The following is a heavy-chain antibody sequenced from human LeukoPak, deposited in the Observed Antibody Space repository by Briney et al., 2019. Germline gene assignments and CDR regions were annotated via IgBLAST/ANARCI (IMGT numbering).Heavy chain of an antibody. D-gene: IGHD2-21*01. CDR1: GGTFSSYA. CDR3: AWSPLVGGTENCYH. V-gene: IGHV1-69*05. CDR2: IVPIFGTA. J-gene: IGHJ1*01. Sequence: ASVKLSCKASGGTFSSYAISWVRQAPGQGLEWMGRIVPIFGTANYAQKFQGRVMITTDESTSTAYMELRSLRSEDPAVYYCAWSPLVGGTENCYHWGRGTLVTVSS.